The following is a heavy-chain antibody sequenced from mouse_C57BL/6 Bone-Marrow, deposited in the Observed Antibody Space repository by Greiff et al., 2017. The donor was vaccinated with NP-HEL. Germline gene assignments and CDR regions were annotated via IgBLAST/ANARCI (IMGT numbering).Heavy chain of an antibody. CDR2: INPYNGGT. J-gene: IGHJ4*01. V-gene: IGHV1-19*01. CDR1: GYIFTDYY. D-gene: IGHD6-1*01. Sequence: EVQLQESGPVLVKPGASVKMSCKASGYIFTDYYMNWVKQSHGKSLEWIGVINPYNGGTSYNQKFKGKATLTVDKSSSTAYMELNSLTSEDSAVYYCARSSTSYYYAMDYWGQGTSVTVSS. CDR3: ARSSTSYYYAMDY.